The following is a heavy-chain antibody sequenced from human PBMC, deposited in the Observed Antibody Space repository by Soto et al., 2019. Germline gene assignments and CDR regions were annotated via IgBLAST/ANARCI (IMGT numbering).Heavy chain of an antibody. J-gene: IGHJ4*02. CDR3: AKSLAAAGRFDY. CDR1: ESGLGSSA. D-gene: IGHD6-13*01. CDR2: IKSSGGSP. V-gene: IGHV3-23*01. Sequence: PGGSLRLSCAVSESGLGSSAMSWVRQAPQKGLEWVSTIKSSGGSPYYSESVKGRFAMSRDTSKNTVYLQMNSLRAEDTAVYYCAKSLAAAGRFDYWGQGTLVTVSS.